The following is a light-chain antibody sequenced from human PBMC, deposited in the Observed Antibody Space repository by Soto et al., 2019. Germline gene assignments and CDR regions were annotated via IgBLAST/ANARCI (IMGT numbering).Light chain of an antibody. CDR2: DVD. J-gene: IGLJ1*01. V-gene: IGLV2-11*01. CDR1: SIHISTYDY. CDR3: CTYAGTYV. Sequence: QSVLTQPRSVSGSPGQSVTISCTGSSIHISTYDYVSWYQQYPDKAPNLLVYDVDRRPSGVPDRFSGSKSGNTASLTISGLQIDDEAHYFCCTYAGTYVFGSGTKSPS.